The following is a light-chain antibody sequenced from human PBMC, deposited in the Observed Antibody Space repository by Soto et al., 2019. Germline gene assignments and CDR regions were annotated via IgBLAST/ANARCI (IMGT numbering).Light chain of an antibody. Sequence: EVVMTQSPATLSVSPGETATLSCRASQSVISNVAWYQQKPGQAPRLVLYGVSTRATGVPARFSGSGSGTEFTLTISSLQSEDFAIYYCQQYNNWPPYTFGQGTKLEIK. J-gene: IGKJ2*01. V-gene: IGKV3-15*01. CDR3: QQYNNWPPYT. CDR1: QSVISN. CDR2: GVS.